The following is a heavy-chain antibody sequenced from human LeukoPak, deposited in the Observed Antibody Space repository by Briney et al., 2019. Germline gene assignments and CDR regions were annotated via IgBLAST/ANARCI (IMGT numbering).Heavy chain of an antibody. V-gene: IGHV1-46*01. Sequence: ASVKVSCKASGYTFTSYHMHWVRQAPGQGLEWMGIINPSGGSTSYAQKFQGRVTMTRDMSTSTVYMELSSLRSEDTAVYYCARENSGSYYFDYWGQGTLVTVSS. CDR2: INPSGGST. J-gene: IGHJ4*02. D-gene: IGHD1-26*01. CDR3: ARENSGSYYFDY. CDR1: GYTFTSYH.